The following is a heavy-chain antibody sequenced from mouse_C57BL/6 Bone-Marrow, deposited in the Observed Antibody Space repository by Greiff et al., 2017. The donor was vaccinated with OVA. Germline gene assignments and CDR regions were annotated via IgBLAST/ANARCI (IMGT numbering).Heavy chain of an antibody. CDR2: INPNNGGT. J-gene: IGHJ4*01. CDR3: ARWTTVVAPYAMDY. V-gene: IGHV1-18*01. CDR1: GYTFTDYN. D-gene: IGHD1-1*01. Sequence: EVQRVESGPELVKPGASVKIPCKASGYTFTDYNMDWVKQSHGKSLEWIGDINPNNGGTIYNQKFKGKATLTVDKSSSTAYMELRSLTSEDTAVYYCARWTTVVAPYAMDYWGQGTSVTVSS.